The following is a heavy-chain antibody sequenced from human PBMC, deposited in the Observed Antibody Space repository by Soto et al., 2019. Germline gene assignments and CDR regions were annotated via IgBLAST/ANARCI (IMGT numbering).Heavy chain of an antibody. Sequence: EVQLVESGGGLVRPGGSLRLSCAVSGFTLSSNYMTWVRQVPGQGLDWVSIFFGAGSTYYSDSVRGRFTISRDTSKNTLYLQMNNLRAEDTAVYYCARGASGHSYRSPTFDYWGQGPLVTVSS. V-gene: IGHV3-66*01. CDR2: FFGAGST. CDR1: GFTLSSNY. CDR3: ARGASGHSYRSPTFDY. J-gene: IGHJ4*02. D-gene: IGHD3-16*02.